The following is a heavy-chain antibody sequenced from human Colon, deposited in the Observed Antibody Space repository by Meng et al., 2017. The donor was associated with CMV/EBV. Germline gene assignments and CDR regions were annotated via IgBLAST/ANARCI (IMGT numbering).Heavy chain of an antibody. D-gene: IGHD2-2*02. CDR2: IGTTGDT. J-gene: IGHJ6*02. V-gene: IGHV3-13*01. Sequence: GESLKISCAASGFTFSTYDMHWVRQATGKGLEWVSGIGTTGDTYYADSVKGRFTISRDNAKNSLYLQMNSLRAEDTAVYYCARVQYCSSTSCYTCDAWGQGTTVTVSS. CDR3: ARVQYCSSTSCYTCDA. CDR1: GFTFSTYD.